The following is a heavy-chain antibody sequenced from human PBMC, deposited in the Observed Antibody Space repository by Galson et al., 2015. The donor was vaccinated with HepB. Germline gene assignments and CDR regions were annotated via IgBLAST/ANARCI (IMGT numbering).Heavy chain of an antibody. CDR2: IIPFVDMT. CDR3: ARVGCSGRTCYLES. CDR1: GGTFSTNG. D-gene: IGHD2-15*01. J-gene: IGHJ5*02. V-gene: IGHV1-69*04. Sequence: SVKVSCKASGGTFSTNGITWVRQAPGQGFEWVGRIIPFVDMTHYAERFQGRLTITADRSTSTANMELRSLTSEDTAVYYCARVGCSGRTCYLESWGQGTLVVVSS.